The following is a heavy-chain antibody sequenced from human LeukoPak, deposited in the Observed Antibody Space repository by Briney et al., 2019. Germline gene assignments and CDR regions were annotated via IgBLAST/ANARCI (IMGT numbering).Heavy chain of an antibody. J-gene: IGHJ5*02. Sequence: PGGSLRLSCAASGFTFSSYSMNWVRQAPGKGLEWVSSISSSSSYIYYANSVKGRFTISRDNAKNSLYLQMNSLRAEDTAVYYCAREYYGSGIPSWFDPWGQGTLVTVSS. CDR1: GFTFSSYS. V-gene: IGHV3-21*01. D-gene: IGHD3-10*01. CDR3: AREYYGSGIPSWFDP. CDR2: ISSSSSYI.